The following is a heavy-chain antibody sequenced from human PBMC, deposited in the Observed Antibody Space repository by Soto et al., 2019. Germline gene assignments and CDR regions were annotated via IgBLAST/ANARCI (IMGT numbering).Heavy chain of an antibody. CDR2: IYHSGST. D-gene: IGHD6-13*01. J-gene: IGHJ4*02. V-gene: IGHV4-30-2*01. CDR1: GGSISSGGYS. CDR3: ASGQQLVRNY. Sequence: QLQLQESGSGLVKPSQTLSLTCAVSGGSISSGGYSWSWIRQPPGKGLEWIGYIYHSGSTYYNPSLQSRVTTSVDRSKHQFSLKLSSVTAADRAVYYCASGQQLVRNYWGKATLVTVRS.